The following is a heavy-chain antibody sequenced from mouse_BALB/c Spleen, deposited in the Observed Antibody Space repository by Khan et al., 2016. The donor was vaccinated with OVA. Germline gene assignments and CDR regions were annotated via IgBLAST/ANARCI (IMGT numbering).Heavy chain of an antibody. J-gene: IGHJ3*01. CDR3: VNHGSTSAWFTY. CDR2: INPSTDYT. CDR1: GYTFTNYW. Sequence: VQLQQSGAELAKPGASVKMSCKASGYTFTNYWMHWVKQRPGQGLEWIGYINPSTDYTDYNQKFKDKATLTADKSSSTAYLQLSSLKSEDSAVYYCVNHGSTSAWFTYWGQGTLVTVSA. V-gene: IGHV1-7*01. D-gene: IGHD1-1*01.